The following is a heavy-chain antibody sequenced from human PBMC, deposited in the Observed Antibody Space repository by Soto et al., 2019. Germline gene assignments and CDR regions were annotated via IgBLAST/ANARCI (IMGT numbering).Heavy chain of an antibody. V-gene: IGHV3-30*18. CDR2: ISYDGSNK. CDR3: AKPTVLDVAFDI. Sequence: QVQLVESGGGVVQPGRSLRLSCAASGFTFSSYGMHWVRQAPGRELEWVAVISYDGSNKYYADSVKGRFTISRDNSKNTLYLQMNSLTAEDTAVSYCAKPTVLDVAFDIWGQATMVTVSS. J-gene: IGHJ3*02. CDR1: GFTFSSYG.